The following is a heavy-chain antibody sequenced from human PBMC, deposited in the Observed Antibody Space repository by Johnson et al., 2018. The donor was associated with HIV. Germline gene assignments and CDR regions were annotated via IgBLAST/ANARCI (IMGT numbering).Heavy chain of an antibody. D-gene: IGHD6-13*01. CDR2: MWYDGSNK. CDR3: AKDKWSSSWTNDAFDI. CDR1: GFTFSTYG. V-gene: IGHV3-33*06. Sequence: QVQLVESGGGVVQPGRSLRLSCAASGFTFSTYGMHWVRQAPGKGLEWVAAMWYDGSNKYYADSVKGRFTISRDNSKNTLYLQMNSLRVEDTAVYYCAKDKWSSSWTNDAFDIWGQGTKVSVSS. J-gene: IGHJ3*02.